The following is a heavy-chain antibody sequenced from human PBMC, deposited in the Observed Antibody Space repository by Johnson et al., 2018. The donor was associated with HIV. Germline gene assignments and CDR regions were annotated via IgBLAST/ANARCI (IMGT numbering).Heavy chain of an antibody. J-gene: IGHJ3*02. Sequence: VQLVESGGGLVQPGGSLRLSCAASGFTFSSYWMSWVRQAPGKGLEWVARINSDGGSTSYVDSVKGRFTLSRDNSKNTLYLQLSSLRTEDTAVFYCARGGVVHDAFDMWGQGTMVTVSS. V-gene: IGHV3-74*02. CDR3: ARGGVVHDAFDM. CDR2: INSDGGST. D-gene: IGHD2-2*01. CDR1: GFTFSSYW.